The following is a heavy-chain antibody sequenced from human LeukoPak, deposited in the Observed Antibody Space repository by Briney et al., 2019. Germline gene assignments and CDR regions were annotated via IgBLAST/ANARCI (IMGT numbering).Heavy chain of an antibody. CDR1: GGSISSTTHY. D-gene: IGHD1-26*01. V-gene: IGHV4-39*07. CDR2: MHYSGII. J-gene: IGHJ4*02. Sequence: SETLSLTCTVSGGSISSTTHYWSWIRQPPGKGLEWIGSMHYSGIIYYNPSLKSRVTISVDTSKNQFSLKLTSVTAADTAVYYCARLTVRGATIYYFDYWGQGTLVTVSS. CDR3: ARLTVRGATIYYFDY.